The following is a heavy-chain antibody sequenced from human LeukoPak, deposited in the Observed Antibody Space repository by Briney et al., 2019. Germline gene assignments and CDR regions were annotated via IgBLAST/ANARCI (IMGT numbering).Heavy chain of an antibody. CDR2: IRSKANSYAT. CDR3: TRHSPSYYYDSSGYYRIAEYFQH. V-gene: IGHV3-73*01. Sequence: GGSLRLSCAASGFIFSGSAMHWVRQASGKGLEWVGRIRSKANSYATAYAASVKGRFTISRDDSKNTAYLQMNSLKTEDTAVYYCTRHSPSYYYDSSGYYRIAEYFQHWGQGTLVTVSS. J-gene: IGHJ1*01. CDR1: GFIFSGSA. D-gene: IGHD3-22*01.